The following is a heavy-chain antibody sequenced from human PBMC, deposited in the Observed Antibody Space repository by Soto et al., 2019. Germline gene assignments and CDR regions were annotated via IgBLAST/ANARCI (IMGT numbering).Heavy chain of an antibody. CDR2: LTGSGDNT. CDR1: GFTFSTYA. V-gene: IGHV3-23*01. Sequence: EVQLLESGGGLVQPGGSLRLSCAASGFTFSTYAMTWVRQAPGKGLEWVSLLTGSGDNTYYADSVKGRFTISRDNFKNSLYVQMNSLRAEDTAVYYCAKGRGDHSWWVFDIWGQGTMVTVSS. CDR3: AKGRGDHSWWVFDI. J-gene: IGHJ3*02. D-gene: IGHD2-8*02.